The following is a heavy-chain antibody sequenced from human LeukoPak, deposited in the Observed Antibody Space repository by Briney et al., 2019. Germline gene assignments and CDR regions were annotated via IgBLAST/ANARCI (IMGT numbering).Heavy chain of an antibody. D-gene: IGHD3-3*01. V-gene: IGHV3-33*08. J-gene: IGHJ3*02. CDR3: ARDRGIFGVAPDAFDI. Sequence: GGSLRLSCAASGFTFSSYAMHWVRQAPGKGLEWVAVIWYDGSNKYYADSVKGRFTISRDNSKNTLYLQMNSLRAEDTAVYYCARDRGIFGVAPDAFDIWGQGTMVTVSS. CDR1: GFTFSSYA. CDR2: IWYDGSNK.